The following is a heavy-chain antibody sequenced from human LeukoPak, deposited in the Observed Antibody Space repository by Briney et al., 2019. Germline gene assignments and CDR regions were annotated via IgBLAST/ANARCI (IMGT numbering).Heavy chain of an antibody. V-gene: IGHV3-30*04. CDR3: AELGITMIGGV. J-gene: IGHJ6*04. CDR2: ISYDGSNK. Sequence: GGSLRLSCAASGFTFSGYAMHWVRQAPGKGLEWVAVISYDGSNKYYADSVKGRFTISRDNSKNTLYLQMNSLRAEDTAVYYCAELGITMIGGVWGKGTTVTISS. CDR1: GFTFSGYA. D-gene: IGHD3-10*02.